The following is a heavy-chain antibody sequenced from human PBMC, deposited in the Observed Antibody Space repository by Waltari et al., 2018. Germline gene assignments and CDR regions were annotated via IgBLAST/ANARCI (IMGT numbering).Heavy chain of an antibody. CDR1: GFTFTTYW. D-gene: IGHD3-10*01. Sequence: EVQLVASGGGLVQPGGSLRLSSAASGFTFTTYWMKWIRQAPGKGLEWVANINPDGSQKFYVDSVKGRFTVSRDNAQNSLYLQMNNLRAEDTAVYYCTTLARGESGDYWGQGTLVTVSS. CDR3: TTLARGESGDY. V-gene: IGHV3-7*01. CDR2: INPDGSQK. J-gene: IGHJ4*02.